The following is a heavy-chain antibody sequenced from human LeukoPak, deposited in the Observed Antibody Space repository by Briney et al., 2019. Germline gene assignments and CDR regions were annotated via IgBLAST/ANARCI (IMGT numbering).Heavy chain of an antibody. CDR3: ANSLAYCGGDCYSF. V-gene: IGHV3-21*04. CDR1: GFTFSFYS. J-gene: IGHJ4*02. CDR2: ISSSSSYI. Sequence: GGSLRLSCAASGFTFSFYSMNWVRQAPGKGLEWVSSISSSSSYIYYADSVKGRFTISRDNAKNSLYLQMNSLRAEDTAVYYCANSLAYCGGDCYSFWGQGTLVTVSS. D-gene: IGHD2-21*02.